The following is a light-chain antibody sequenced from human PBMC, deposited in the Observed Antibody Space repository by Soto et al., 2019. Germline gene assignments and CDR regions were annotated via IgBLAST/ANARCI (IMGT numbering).Light chain of an antibody. J-gene: IGKJ5*01. CDR1: QGISSY. CDR2: AAS. V-gene: IGKV1-9*01. CDR3: QHLDSYST. Sequence: DIQLTQSPSFLSASVGDRVTITCRASQGISSYLAWYQQKPGKAPKLLIYAASTLQSGVPSRFSGSGSGTEFTLTISSLKPEDFATYYCQHLDSYSTFGHGTRLEIK.